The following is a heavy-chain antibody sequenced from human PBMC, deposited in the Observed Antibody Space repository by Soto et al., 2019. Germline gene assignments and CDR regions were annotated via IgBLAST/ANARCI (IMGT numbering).Heavy chain of an antibody. Sequence: QVQLQESGPGLVKPSETLSLTCTVSGGSIGSHYWSWIRQPPGEGLEWIGRASYSGSPSYNPSLKRRVTISIEPSKNQFSLKLTSVTAADTAVYYCARQWGGDYWGQGILVTVSS. D-gene: IGHD3-16*01. CDR3: ARQWGGDY. CDR2: ASYSGSP. CDR1: GGSIGSHY. V-gene: IGHV4-59*08. J-gene: IGHJ4*02.